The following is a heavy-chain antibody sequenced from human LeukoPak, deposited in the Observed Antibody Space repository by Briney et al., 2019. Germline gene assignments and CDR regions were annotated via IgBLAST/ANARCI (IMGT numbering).Heavy chain of an antibody. CDR1: GGSFSSFS. V-gene: IGHV4-34*01. CDR3: ARFIGSSWYYFDY. D-gene: IGHD6-13*01. Sequence: SETLSLTCAVYGGSFSSFSWSWIRQPPGKGLEWIGDINHSGSTKYNPSLKSRVTISADTSKNQFSLKLSSATAADTAVYYCARFIGSSWYYFDYWGQGTLVTVSS. J-gene: IGHJ4*02. CDR2: INHSGST.